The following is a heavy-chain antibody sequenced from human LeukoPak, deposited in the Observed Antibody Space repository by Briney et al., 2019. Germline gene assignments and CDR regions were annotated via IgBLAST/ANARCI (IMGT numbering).Heavy chain of an antibody. Sequence: GESLKISFEGSGYSFTSYWIGWVRQMPGKGLEGMGIIYPGDSETRYSPSFQGQVTISADKSISPAYLQWSSLKASDTAMYYCARHSEYSSSSDFDYWGQGTLVTVSS. D-gene: IGHD6-6*01. CDR1: GYSFTSYW. CDR2: IYPGDSET. J-gene: IGHJ4*02. CDR3: ARHSEYSSSSDFDY. V-gene: IGHV5-51*01.